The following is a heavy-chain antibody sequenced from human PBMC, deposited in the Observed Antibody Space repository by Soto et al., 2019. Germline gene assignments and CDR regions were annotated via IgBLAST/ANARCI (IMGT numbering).Heavy chain of an antibody. CDR1: GFAFNNDW. Sequence: EVQVVESGGDLVQPGGSLRLSCAASGFAFNNDWMTWVRQASGKGLEWVASIKEDGTNTYYAYSVRGRFTVSRDNTKNSLYLQMNSLRSEDTDVYYCARGGGIVDNWGQGTRVTVSS. D-gene: IGHD3-10*01. CDR2: IKEDGTNT. J-gene: IGHJ4*02. V-gene: IGHV3-7*01. CDR3: ARGGGIVDN.